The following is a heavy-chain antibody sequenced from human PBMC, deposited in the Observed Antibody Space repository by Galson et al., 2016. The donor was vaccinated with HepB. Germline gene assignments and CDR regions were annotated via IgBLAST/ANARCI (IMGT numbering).Heavy chain of an antibody. V-gene: IGHV4-34*01. CDR2: INYAGFT. D-gene: IGHD2-15*01. CDR1: GGSFNDHC. CDR3: ARVEVAATNWFDS. Sequence: SETLSLTCGVYGGSFNDHCWSWIRQPPGKGLEWIGEINYAGFTKYNPSLKSRVTISVDTSKNQFSLKLNSTSAADTAVYFCARVEVAATNWFDSWGQGTLVTVSS. J-gene: IGHJ5*01.